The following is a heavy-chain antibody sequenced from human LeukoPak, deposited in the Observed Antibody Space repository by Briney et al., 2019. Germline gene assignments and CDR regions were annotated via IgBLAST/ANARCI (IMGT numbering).Heavy chain of an antibody. J-gene: IGHJ4*02. CDR3: ARGADFWSGYSYYFDY. CDR2: IYYSGST. V-gene: IGHV4-59*01. Sequence: SETLSLTCTVSGGSISSYYWSWIRQPPGKGLEWIGYIYYSGSTNYNPSLKSRVTISVNTSKNQFSLKLSSVTAADTAVYYCARGADFWSGYSYYFDYWGQGTLVTVSS. CDR1: GGSISSYY. D-gene: IGHD3-3*01.